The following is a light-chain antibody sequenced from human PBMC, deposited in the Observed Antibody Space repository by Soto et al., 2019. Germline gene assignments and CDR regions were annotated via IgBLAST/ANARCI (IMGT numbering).Light chain of an antibody. CDR3: QQLDSYPRT. CDR2: TAS. J-gene: IGKJ1*01. Sequence: IQLTQSPSSLSASVGDRVTITCRASQGIGIYLAWYQQKPGTAPKLLIYTASTLQSGVPSRFSGSGSGTDFTLTISSRQPEDFATYYCQQLDSYPRTFGQGTKVEIK. V-gene: IGKV1-9*01. CDR1: QGIGIY.